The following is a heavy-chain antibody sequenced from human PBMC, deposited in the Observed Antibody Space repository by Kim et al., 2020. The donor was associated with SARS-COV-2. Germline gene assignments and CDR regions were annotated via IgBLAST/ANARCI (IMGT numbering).Heavy chain of an antibody. CDR1: GYTFTDHY. V-gene: IGHV1-2*02. Sequence: ASVKVSCKASGYTFTDHYVHWVRQAPGQGLEWMGWINPDSGATYYEHKFQGRVTVTGDRSISTIYMDLSSLRSDDTAVYYCTRARAITGLDPWGQGTLGT. CDR2: INPDSGAT. J-gene: IGHJ5*02. CDR3: TRARAITGLDP.